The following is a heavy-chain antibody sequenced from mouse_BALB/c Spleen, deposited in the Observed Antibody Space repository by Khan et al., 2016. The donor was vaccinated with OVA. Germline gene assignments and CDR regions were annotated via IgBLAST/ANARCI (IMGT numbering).Heavy chain of an antibody. Sequence: EVQLQESGPSLVNPSQTLSLTCSVSGDSITSGYWNWIRKFPGNKLEYMGYINYSGSTYYNPSLNSRISITRDTSKNQFYLQLISVTTEDAATYFCATNYYGNSYWYFDVWGAGTTVTVSS. V-gene: IGHV3-8*02. CDR3: ATNYYGNSYWYFDV. CDR2: INYSGST. CDR1: GDSITSGY. D-gene: IGHD1-1*01. J-gene: IGHJ1*01.